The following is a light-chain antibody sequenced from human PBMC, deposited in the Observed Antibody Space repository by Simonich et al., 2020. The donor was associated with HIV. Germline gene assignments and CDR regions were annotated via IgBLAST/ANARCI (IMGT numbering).Light chain of an antibody. CDR3: QQYNSYLYT. CDR1: QSVSSSY. J-gene: IGKJ2*01. CDR2: DAS. V-gene: IGKV3D-20*01. Sequence: EIVLTQSPGTLSLSPGERPTLSCRASQSVSSSYLARYQQKPGLAPRLLIYDASSRATGIPDRFSGSGSGTDFTLTITRLEPDDFATYYCQQYNSYLYTFGQGTKLEIK.